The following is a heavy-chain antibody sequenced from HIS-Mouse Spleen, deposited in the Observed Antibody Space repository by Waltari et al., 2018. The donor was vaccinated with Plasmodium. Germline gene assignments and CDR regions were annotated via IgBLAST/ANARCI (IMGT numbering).Heavy chain of an antibody. V-gene: IGHV3-13*01. Sequence: EVQLLESGGGLVQPGGPLRLSCAASGFTSSGYDMHWGRQATGKGLEWVAAIGTAGDTYYPGSVKGRFTISRENAKNSLYLQMNSLRAGDTAVYYCASSGSYDAFDIWGQGTMVTVSS. D-gene: IGHD1-26*01. CDR3: ASSGSYDAFDI. CDR2: IGTAGDT. J-gene: IGHJ3*02. CDR1: GFTSSGYD.